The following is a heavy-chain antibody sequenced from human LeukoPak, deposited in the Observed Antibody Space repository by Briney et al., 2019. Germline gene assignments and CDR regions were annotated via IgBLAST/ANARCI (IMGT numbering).Heavy chain of an antibody. D-gene: IGHD6-6*01. J-gene: IGHJ4*02. V-gene: IGHV3-30*18. CDR2: ISYDGSNK. Sequence: PGGSLRLSCEVSGFTFSSYAMHWVRQAPGKGLEWVAVISYDGSNKYYADSVKGRFTISRDNSENTLYLQMNSLRPEDTAVFYCAKAVHSSSSWQIDYWGQGTLVTVSS. CDR1: GFTFSSYA. CDR3: AKAVHSSSSWQIDY.